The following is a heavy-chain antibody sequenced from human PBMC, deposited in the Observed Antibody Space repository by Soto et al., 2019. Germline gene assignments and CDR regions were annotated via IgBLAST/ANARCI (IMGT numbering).Heavy chain of an antibody. V-gene: IGHV1-18*01. D-gene: IGHD3-22*01. Sequence: ASGKVSCKASGYTFTSYGISWVRQAPGQGLEWMGWISAYNGNTNYAQKLQGRVTMTTDTSTSTAYMELRSLRSDDTAVYYCARIVGYYDSSGYYSDAFDIWGQGTMVTVSS. J-gene: IGHJ3*02. CDR3: ARIVGYYDSSGYYSDAFDI. CDR1: GYTFTSYG. CDR2: ISAYNGNT.